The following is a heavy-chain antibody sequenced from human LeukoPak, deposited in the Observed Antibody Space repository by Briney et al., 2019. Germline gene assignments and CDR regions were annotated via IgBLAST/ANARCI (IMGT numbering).Heavy chain of an antibody. CDR2: INHSGST. D-gene: IGHD6-19*01. Sequence: KASETLSLTCAVYGGSFSGYYWSWIRQPPGKGLEWIGEINHSGSTNYNPSLKSRVTISVDTSKNQFSLKLSSVTAADTAVYYCARGSGWSDYWGQGTLVTVSS. J-gene: IGHJ4*02. V-gene: IGHV4-34*01. CDR1: GGSFSGYY. CDR3: ARGSGWSDY.